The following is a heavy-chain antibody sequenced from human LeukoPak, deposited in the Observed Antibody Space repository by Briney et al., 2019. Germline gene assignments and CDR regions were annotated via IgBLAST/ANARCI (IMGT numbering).Heavy chain of an antibody. J-gene: IGHJ6*03. V-gene: IGHV1-18*01. D-gene: IGHD6-13*01. CDR3: ARGRSWYGGGYYYMDV. CDR2: ISAQHGQT. CDR1: GYSENFYG. Sequence: ASVKVSCKTSGYSENFYGITWARQVAGQGLEWMGWISAQHGQTEYAPNSQDRVTMTTDTYTNTAYMELRSLRSDDTAVYYCARGRSWYGGGYYYMDVWGKGTTVTVSS.